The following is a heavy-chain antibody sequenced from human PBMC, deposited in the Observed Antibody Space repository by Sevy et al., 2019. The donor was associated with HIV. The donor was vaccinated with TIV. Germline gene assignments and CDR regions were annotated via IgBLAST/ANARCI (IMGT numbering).Heavy chain of an antibody. CDR3: EREGGDYGGSSGAFDI. Sequence: GGSLRLSCAASGFTFSSYWMHWVRQAPGKGLVWVSRINSDGRGTSYADSGKDRFTISRDNAKNTLYLQMNSLRAEDTAGYYCEREGGDYGGSSGAFDIWGQWTMVTVSS. J-gene: IGHJ3*02. V-gene: IGHV3-74*01. D-gene: IGHD2-15*01. CDR1: GFTFSSYW. CDR2: INSDGRGT.